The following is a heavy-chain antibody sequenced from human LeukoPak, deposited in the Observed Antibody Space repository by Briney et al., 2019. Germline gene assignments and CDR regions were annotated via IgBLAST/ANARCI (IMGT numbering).Heavy chain of an antibody. CDR3: ARGRRITMVRETIDAFDI. D-gene: IGHD3-10*01. V-gene: IGHV1-24*01. J-gene: IGHJ3*02. Sequence: VASVKVSCKVSGYTLTELSMHWVRQAPGKGLEWMGGFDPEDGETIYAQKLQGRVTMTTDTSTSTAYMELRSLRSDDTAVYYCARGRRITMVRETIDAFDIWGQGTMVTVSS. CDR1: GYTLTELS. CDR2: FDPEDGET.